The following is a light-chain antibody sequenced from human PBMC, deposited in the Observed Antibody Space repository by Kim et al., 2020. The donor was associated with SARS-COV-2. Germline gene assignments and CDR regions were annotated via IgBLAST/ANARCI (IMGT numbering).Light chain of an antibody. J-gene: IGLJ2*01. CDR2: SSSDGSR. Sequence: VKRAGTRGSGHSAYGSAGEQRRAGKGARYWMRSSSDGSRINGEGIRDRFAGCRSGAERFLTISTLQAEDEADYYCQSWGAGVHVVFGGGTRLAVL. CDR1: SGHSAYG. V-gene: IGLV4-69*01. CDR3: QSWGAGVHVV.